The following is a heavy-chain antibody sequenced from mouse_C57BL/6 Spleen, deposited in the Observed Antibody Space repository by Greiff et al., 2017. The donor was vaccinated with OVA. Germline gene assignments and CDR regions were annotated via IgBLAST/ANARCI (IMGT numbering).Heavy chain of an antibody. Sequence: VQLQQSGPVLVKPGASVKMSCKASGYTFTDYYMNWVKQSHGKSLEWIGVINPYNGGTSYNQKFKGKATLTVDKSSSTAYMELNSLTSEDSAVYYCARNYGSLAGAMDYWGQGTSVTVSS. V-gene: IGHV1-19*01. J-gene: IGHJ4*01. CDR3: ARNYGSLAGAMDY. CDR2: INPYNGGT. D-gene: IGHD1-1*01. CDR1: GYTFTDYY.